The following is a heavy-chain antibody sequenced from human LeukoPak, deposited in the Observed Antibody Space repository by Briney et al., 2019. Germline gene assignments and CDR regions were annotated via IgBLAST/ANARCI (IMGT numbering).Heavy chain of an antibody. D-gene: IGHD2-15*01. CDR3: ARFDVVVRPSSRYYYMDV. Sequence: SSETLSLTCTVSGGSISSSSYYWGWIRQPPGKGLEWIGSIYYSGSTYYNPSLKSRVTISVDTSKNQFSLKLSSVTAADTAVYYCARFDVVVRPSSRYYYMDVWGKGTTVTVSS. CDR1: GGSISSSSYY. J-gene: IGHJ6*03. V-gene: IGHV4-39*07. CDR2: IYYSGST.